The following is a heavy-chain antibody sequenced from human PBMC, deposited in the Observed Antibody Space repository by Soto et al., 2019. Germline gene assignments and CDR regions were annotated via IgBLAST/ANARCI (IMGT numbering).Heavy chain of an antibody. J-gene: IGHJ4*02. Sequence: EVQLVESGGGLVKPGGSLRLSCAVSGFTFTTYSMNWVRQAPGKGLEWVSSISGSSNYIYYADSVKGRFTISRDNAKNSLYLQMNSLRAEDTAVYYCARDLYGDYAFDYWCQGTLVTVSS. D-gene: IGHD4-17*01. V-gene: IGHV3-21*01. CDR3: ARDLYGDYAFDY. CDR2: ISGSSNYI. CDR1: GFTFTTYS.